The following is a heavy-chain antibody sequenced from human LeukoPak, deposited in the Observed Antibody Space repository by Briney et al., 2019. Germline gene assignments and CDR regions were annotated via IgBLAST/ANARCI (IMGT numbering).Heavy chain of an antibody. CDR2: INTNSGVS. V-gene: IGHV1-2*02. CDR1: GYTFTSCY. CDR3: ARDSEYYGSGSYYNVYY. J-gene: IGHJ4*02. D-gene: IGHD3-10*01. Sequence: PSVKLSCTASGYTFTSCYIHWVRQAPGQGLEWMGCINTNSGVSNSAQKFQGRVTMSRDASISTAYMERSSLRTDDTAVFYCARDSEYYGSGSYYNVYYWGQGTLVTVSS.